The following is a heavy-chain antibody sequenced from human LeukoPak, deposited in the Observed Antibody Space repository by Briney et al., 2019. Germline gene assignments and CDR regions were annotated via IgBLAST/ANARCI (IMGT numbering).Heavy chain of an antibody. D-gene: IGHD3-22*01. CDR2: ISYDGSNK. J-gene: IGHJ4*02. CDR3: ARDYYDSSGYYPLGYFDY. Sequence: GGSLRLSCAASGFTFSSYAMHWVRQAPGKGLEWVAVISYDGSNKYYADSVKGRFTISRDNSKNTLYLQMSSLRAEDTAVYYCARDYYDSSGYYPLGYFDYWGQGTLVTVSS. CDR1: GFTFSSYA. V-gene: IGHV3-30-3*01.